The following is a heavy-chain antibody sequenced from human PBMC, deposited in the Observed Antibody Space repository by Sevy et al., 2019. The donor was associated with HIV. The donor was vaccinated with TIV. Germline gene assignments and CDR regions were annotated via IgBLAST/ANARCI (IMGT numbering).Heavy chain of an antibody. CDR3: ARRYFDL. V-gene: IGHV3-7*01. CDR1: GFTPSTYG. Sequence: GGSLRLSCAASGFTPSTYGMHWVRQAPGKGLEWVGNIRQDGNELYYVDSVKGRLTISRDNAKNALYLQMDGLRVEDTAVYHCARRYFDLWGQGTLVTVSS. CDR2: IRQDGNEL. J-gene: IGHJ4*02.